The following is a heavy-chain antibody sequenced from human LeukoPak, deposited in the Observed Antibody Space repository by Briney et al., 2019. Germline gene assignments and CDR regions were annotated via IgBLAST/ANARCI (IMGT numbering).Heavy chain of an antibody. CDR2: IYYSGNT. Sequence: SETLSLTCTVSGGSISSYYWSWIRQPPGKGLEWIGYIYYSGNTNYNPSLKSRVTISVDTSKNQFSLNLSSVTAADTAVYYCARDRMDNWFDPWGQGTLVTVSS. CDR3: ARDRMDNWFDP. J-gene: IGHJ5*02. D-gene: IGHD2-2*03. CDR1: GGSISSYY. V-gene: IGHV4-59*01.